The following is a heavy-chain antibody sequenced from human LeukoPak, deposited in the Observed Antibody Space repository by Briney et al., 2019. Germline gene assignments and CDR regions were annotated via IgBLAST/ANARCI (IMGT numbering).Heavy chain of an antibody. CDR1: GGSISSSY. Sequence: TSETLSLTCTVSGGSISSSYWSWIRQPPGKGLEWIGYIYYSGSTNYNPSLKSRVTISVDTPKNQFSLKLSSVTAADTAVYYCARYNSGWYYFDYWGQGTLVTVSS. J-gene: IGHJ4*02. CDR2: IYYSGST. CDR3: ARYNSGWYYFDY. D-gene: IGHD6-19*01. V-gene: IGHV4-59*01.